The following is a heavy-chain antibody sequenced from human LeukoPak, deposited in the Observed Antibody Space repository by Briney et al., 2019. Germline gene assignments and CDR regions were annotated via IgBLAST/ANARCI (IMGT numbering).Heavy chain of an antibody. Sequence: PGGSLRLSCAASGFTFSSYGMHWVRQAPGKGLEWVALISSDGTNKYYADSVRGRFTISRDNSKNTLYLQMNSLRAEDTAVYYCAREGELRFLERPRPDDYWGQGTLVTVSS. D-gene: IGHD3-3*01. CDR3: AREGELRFLERPRPDDY. V-gene: IGHV3-30*19. J-gene: IGHJ4*02. CDR2: ISSDGTNK. CDR1: GFTFSSYG.